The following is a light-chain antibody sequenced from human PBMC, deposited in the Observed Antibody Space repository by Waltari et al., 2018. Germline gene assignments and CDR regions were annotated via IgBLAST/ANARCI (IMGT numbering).Light chain of an antibody. CDR2: DVS. CDR1: SIDLGAYNY. Sequence: QSALTQPASVSGSPAQSITLSCTGTSIDLGAYNYVSWYQQYPGKVPKVMIYDVSNRPSGVSNRFSGSKSGNTASLTISGLLAEDEADYYCFSYTGTSTYVFGTGTTVTVL. CDR3: FSYTGTSTYV. V-gene: IGLV2-14*01. J-gene: IGLJ1*01.